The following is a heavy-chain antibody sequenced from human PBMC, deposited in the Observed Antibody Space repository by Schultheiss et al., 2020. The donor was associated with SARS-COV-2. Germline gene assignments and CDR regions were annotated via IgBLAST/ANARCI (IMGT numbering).Heavy chain of an antibody. CDR1: GGSFSGYY. V-gene: IGHV4-59*08. J-gene: IGHJ4*02. Sequence: SETLSLTCAVYGGSFSGYYWSWIRQPPGKGLEWIGYIYYSGSTNYNPSLKSRVTISVDTSKNQFSLKLSSVTAADTAVYYCARHPEYDFWSGYPVWFDYWGQGTLVTVSS. D-gene: IGHD3-3*01. CDR3: ARHPEYDFWSGYPVWFDY. CDR2: IYYSGST.